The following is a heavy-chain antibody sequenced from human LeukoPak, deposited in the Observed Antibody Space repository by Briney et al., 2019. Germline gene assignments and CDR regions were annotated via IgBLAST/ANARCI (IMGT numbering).Heavy chain of an antibody. CDR2: IYTSGST. CDR3: ARRTSQYYYGSGSQLNNWFDP. J-gene: IGHJ5*02. Sequence: PSETLSLTCTVSGGSISSGSYFWSWIRQPAGKGLEWIGRIYTSGSTNYNPSLKSRVTISVDTSKNQFSLKLSSVTAADTAVYYCARRTSQYYYGSGSQLNNWFDPWGQGTLVTVSS. D-gene: IGHD3-10*01. CDR1: GGSISSGSYF. V-gene: IGHV4-61*02.